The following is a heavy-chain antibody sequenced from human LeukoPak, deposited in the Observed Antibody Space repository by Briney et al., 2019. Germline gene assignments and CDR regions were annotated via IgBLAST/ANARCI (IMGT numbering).Heavy chain of an antibody. Sequence: ASVKVSRKASGYTFTTYDIHWVRQAPGQGLEWMGWMNPNSGNTGYTQKFQGRVTMTRNTSISTAYMELSSLRSEDTAVYYWARGRGSGHKENWFDPWGQGTLVTVSS. V-gene: IGHV1-8*01. CDR2: MNPNSGNT. D-gene: IGHD6-19*01. CDR3: ARGRGSGHKENWFDP. CDR1: GYTFTTYD. J-gene: IGHJ5*02.